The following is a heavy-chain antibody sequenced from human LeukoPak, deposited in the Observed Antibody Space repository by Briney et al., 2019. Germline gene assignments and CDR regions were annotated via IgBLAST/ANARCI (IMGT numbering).Heavy chain of an antibody. CDR3: ARDPRYYDFWSGLEGYYMDV. J-gene: IGHJ6*03. Sequence: PGGSLRLSCAASGFTSSSYWMHWVRQAPGKGLVWVSRINSDGSSTSYADSVKGRFTISRDNAKDTLYLQMNSLRAEDTAVYYCARDPRYYDFWSGLEGYYMDVWGKGTTVTVSS. D-gene: IGHD3-3*01. V-gene: IGHV3-74*01. CDR2: INSDGSST. CDR1: GFTSSSYW.